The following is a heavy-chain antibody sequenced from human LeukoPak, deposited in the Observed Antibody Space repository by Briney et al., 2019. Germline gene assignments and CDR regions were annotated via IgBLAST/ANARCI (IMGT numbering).Heavy chain of an antibody. CDR3: ARDVGYYYDSSSYYRAPFFDY. D-gene: IGHD3-22*01. CDR2: INPNSGGT. CDR1: GYTFTRYY. J-gene: IGHJ4*02. V-gene: IGHV1-2*02. Sequence: GASVKVSCRASGYTFTRYYVHWVRQAPGQGLEWMGWINPNSGGTNYAQKFQGRVTMTRDTSISTTYMELSRLRSDDTAVYYCARDVGYYYDSSSYYRAPFFDYWGQGTLVTVSS.